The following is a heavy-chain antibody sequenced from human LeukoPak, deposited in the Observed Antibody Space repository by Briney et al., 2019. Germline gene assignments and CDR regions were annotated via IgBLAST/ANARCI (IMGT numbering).Heavy chain of an antibody. CDR3: ARRWAAADAFDI. CDR2: IYYSGST. Sequence: SETLSLTCTVSGGSISSSSYYWGWSRQSPGKGLEWIGSIYYSGSTYYNPSLKSRVTISVDTSKSQFSLKLSSVTAADTAVYYCARRWAAADAFDIWGQGTMVTVSS. CDR1: GGSISSSSYY. V-gene: IGHV4-39*01. J-gene: IGHJ3*02. D-gene: IGHD6-13*01.